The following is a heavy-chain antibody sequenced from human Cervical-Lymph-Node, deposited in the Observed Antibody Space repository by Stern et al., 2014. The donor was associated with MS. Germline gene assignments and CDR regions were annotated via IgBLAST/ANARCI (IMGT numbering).Heavy chain of an antibody. CDR2: IGTAGDT. CDR3: ARAAYYDFWSGWTFDS. CDR1: GFTFSSYD. J-gene: IGHJ4*02. V-gene: IGHV3-13*01. D-gene: IGHD3-3*01. Sequence: EMQLVESGGGLVQPGGSLRLSCAASGFTFSSYDMHWVRHGTGRGLEWVSGIGTAGDTYYPASVKGRFTISREKAKDSLYLQMNRLTAEDTAVYYCARAAYYDFWSGWTFDSWGQGTLVTVSS.